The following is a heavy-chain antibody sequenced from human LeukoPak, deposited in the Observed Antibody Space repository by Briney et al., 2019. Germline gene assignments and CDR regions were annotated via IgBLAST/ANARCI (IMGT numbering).Heavy chain of an antibody. Sequence: GGSLRLSCAASEFTFSSYGMNWVRQAPGKGLEWVSRINSDGSSTSYADSVKGRFTISRDNAKNTLYLQMNSLRAEDTAVYYCARDKAPVLRYFGPYGMDVWGQGTTVTVSS. CDR2: INSDGSST. V-gene: IGHV3-74*01. J-gene: IGHJ6*02. CDR3: ARDKAPVLRYFGPYGMDV. CDR1: EFTFSSYG. D-gene: IGHD3-9*01.